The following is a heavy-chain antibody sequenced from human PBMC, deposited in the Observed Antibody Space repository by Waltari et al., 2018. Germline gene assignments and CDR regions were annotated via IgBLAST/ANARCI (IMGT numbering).Heavy chain of an antibody. Sequence: DVQVWESVGDFVQPGGSLRPSCGSAGFTVNVDGLGWVHQVPGKGLEWVSCISSAGRTNHADSVKGRFTISTDNSKKTVFLEMNSLRPDDTAVYYCAKLGGLYASGWPDSTNYMAVWGKGTTVTVSS. D-gene: IGHD6-19*01. CDR2: ISSAGRT. V-gene: IGHV3-23*03. CDR1: GFTVNVDG. J-gene: IGHJ6*03. CDR3: AKLGGLYASGWPDSTNYMAV.